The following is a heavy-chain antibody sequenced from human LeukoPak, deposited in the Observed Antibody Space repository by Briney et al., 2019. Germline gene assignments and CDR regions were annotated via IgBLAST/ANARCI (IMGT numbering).Heavy chain of an antibody. CDR1: GFTFSGSA. CDR3: VRDPNYSENFDY. Sequence: GGSLRLSCAASGFTFSGSAMHCVRQASGKGLEWVGRIRSKANSYATAYAASVKGRFTISRDDSKNTAYLQMNSLRAEDTAVHYCVRDPNYSENFDYWGQGALVTV. D-gene: IGHD2-21*01. CDR2: IRSKANSYAT. V-gene: IGHV3-73*01. J-gene: IGHJ4*02.